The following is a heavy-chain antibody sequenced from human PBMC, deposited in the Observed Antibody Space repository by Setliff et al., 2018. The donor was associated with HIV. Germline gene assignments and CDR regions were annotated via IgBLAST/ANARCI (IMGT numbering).Heavy chain of an antibody. D-gene: IGHD4-4*01. V-gene: IGHV3-15*01. CDR2: LRSKTDGGTT. CDR1: GLTLSIYW. Sequence: GGSLRLSCAASGLTLSIYWMAWVRQAPGEGQGLRSKTDGGTTDYAAPVKGRFTISRDDSMNSLYLQMNSLETEDTAIYYCTTGGPSNSIGDYYHYGLDVWGQGTAVTVSS. J-gene: IGHJ6*02. CDR3: TTGGPSNSIGDYYHYGLDV.